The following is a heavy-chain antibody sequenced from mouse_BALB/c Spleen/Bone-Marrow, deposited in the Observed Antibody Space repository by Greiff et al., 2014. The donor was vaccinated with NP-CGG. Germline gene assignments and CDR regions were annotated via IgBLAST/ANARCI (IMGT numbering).Heavy chain of an antibody. J-gene: IGHJ3*01. CDR1: GFNIKDTY. Sequence: VQLQQPGAELVKPGASVKLSCTASGFNIKDTYMHWVKQRPEQGLEWIGGIDPANGNTKYDPKFQGKATITADTSSSTAYLQLSSLTSEDTAVYYCATYYYGSSWGFAYWGQGTLVTVSA. CDR2: IDPANGNT. V-gene: IGHV14-3*02. D-gene: IGHD1-1*01. CDR3: ATYYYGSSWGFAY.